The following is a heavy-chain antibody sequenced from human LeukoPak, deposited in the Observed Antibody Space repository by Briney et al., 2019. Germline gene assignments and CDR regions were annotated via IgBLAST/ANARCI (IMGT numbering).Heavy chain of an antibody. CDR1: GYIFTSYG. J-gene: IGHJ5*02. CDR2: SSGYNGDT. CDR3: ARDWQNWFDP. V-gene: IGHV1-18*01. Sequence: GASVKVSCKASGYIFTSYGISWVRQAPGQGLEWMGWSSGYNGDTNYAQNFQGRVTMTTDTSTNTAYMELRSLRFDDTAVYYCARDWQNWFDPWGQGTPVTVSS.